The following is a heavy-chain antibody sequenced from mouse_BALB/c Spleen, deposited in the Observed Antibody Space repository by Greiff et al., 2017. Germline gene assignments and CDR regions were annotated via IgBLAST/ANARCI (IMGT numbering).Heavy chain of an antibody. CDR1: GYSITSGYY. V-gene: IGHV3-6*02. D-gene: IGHD2-13*01. J-gene: IGHJ4*01. CDR3: ARDYGDMDY. Sequence: DVKLQESGPGLVKPSQSLSLTCSVTGYSITSGYYWNWIRQFPGNKLEWMGYISYDGSNNYNPSLKNRISITRDTSKNQFFLKLNSVTTEDTATYYCARDYGDMDYWGQGTSVTVSS. CDR2: ISYDGSN.